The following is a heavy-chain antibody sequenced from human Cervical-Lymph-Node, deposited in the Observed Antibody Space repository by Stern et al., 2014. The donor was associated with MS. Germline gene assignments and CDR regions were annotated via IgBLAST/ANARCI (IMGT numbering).Heavy chain of an antibody. V-gene: IGHV5-51*03. J-gene: IGHJ4*02. CDR3: ARSFFGDYVTFDN. CDR1: GYNFASYW. D-gene: IGHD4-17*01. CDR2: IYPGDSDT. Sequence: EMQLVESGAEVKKPGQSLKISCKGSGYNFASYWIAWVRQMPGKGLEWMGVIYPGDSDTRYSPAFEGQVTISADKSINTAYLQWSSLKASDTAIFYCARSFFGDYVTFDNWGQGSLVTVSS.